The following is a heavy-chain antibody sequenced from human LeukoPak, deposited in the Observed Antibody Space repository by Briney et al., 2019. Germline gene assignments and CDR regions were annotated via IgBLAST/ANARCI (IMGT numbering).Heavy chain of an antibody. V-gene: IGHV4-31*03. D-gene: IGHD2-2*01. CDR3: ARLYCSSTSCYENYYYGMDV. CDR1: GGSISSGGYY. J-gene: IGHJ6*02. CDR2: IYYSGST. Sequence: SETLSLTCTVSGGSISSGGYYWSWIRQHPGKGLEWIGYIYYSGSTYYNPSLKSRVTISVDTSKNQFSLKLSSVTAADTAVYYCARLYCSSTSCYENYYYGMDVWGQGTTVTVSS.